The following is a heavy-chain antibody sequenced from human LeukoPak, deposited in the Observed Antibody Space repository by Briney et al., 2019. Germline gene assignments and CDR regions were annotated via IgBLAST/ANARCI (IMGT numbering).Heavy chain of an antibody. V-gene: IGHV1-69*05. CDR2: IIPIFGTA. Sequence: SVKVSCKASGGTFSSYAISWVRQAPGQGLEWMGGIIPIFGTANYAQKFQGRVTITTDESTSTAYMELSSLRSEDTAVYYCARTNPEYYDILTGPGDDAFDIWGQGTMVTVSS. CDR1: GGTFSSYA. J-gene: IGHJ3*02. D-gene: IGHD3-9*01. CDR3: ARTNPEYYDILTGPGDDAFDI.